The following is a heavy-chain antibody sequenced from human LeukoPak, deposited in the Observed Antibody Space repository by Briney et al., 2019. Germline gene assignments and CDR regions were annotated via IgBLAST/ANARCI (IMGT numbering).Heavy chain of an antibody. CDR1: GYTFTAYY. J-gene: IGHJ4*02. D-gene: IGHD2-2*02. CDR2: IDPDSGDT. V-gene: IGHV1-2*02. Sequence: ASVSDSYKTSGYTFTAYYLHGVRQAPGQKHEWIGRIDPDSGDTHYGQKFQGRVTVTRDTSITTVYMEVSGLTSDDTAGYYCARVPGPYTTSRFDFWGQGSLVTVSS. CDR3: ARVPGPYTTSRFDF.